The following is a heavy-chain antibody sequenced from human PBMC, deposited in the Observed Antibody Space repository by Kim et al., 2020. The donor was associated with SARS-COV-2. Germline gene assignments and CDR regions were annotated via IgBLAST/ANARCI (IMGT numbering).Heavy chain of an antibody. J-gene: IGHJ3*02. D-gene: IGHD1-26*01. V-gene: IGHV3-21*01. CDR3: ARDKYAGSYLDAFDI. CDR1: GFTFSSYS. Sequence: GGSLRLSCAASGFTFSSYSMNWVRQAPGKGLEWVSSISSSSSYIYYADSVKGRFTISRDNAKNSLYLQMNSLRAEDTAVYYCARDKYAGSYLDAFDIWGQGTMVTVSS. CDR2: ISSSSSYI.